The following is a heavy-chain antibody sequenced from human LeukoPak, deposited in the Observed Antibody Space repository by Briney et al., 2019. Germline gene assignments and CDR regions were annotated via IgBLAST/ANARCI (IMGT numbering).Heavy chain of an antibody. V-gene: IGHV4-4*02. J-gene: IGHJ5*02. CDR2: IYHSGST. CDR3: ARVGNVAAARFDP. Sequence: SETLSLTCAVSGGSISSSNWWSWVRQPPGKGLEWIGEIYHSGSTNYNPSLKSRVTISVDKSKNQFSLKLSSVTAADTAVYYCARVGNVAAARFDPWGQGTLVTVSS. CDR1: GGSISSSNW. D-gene: IGHD6-13*01.